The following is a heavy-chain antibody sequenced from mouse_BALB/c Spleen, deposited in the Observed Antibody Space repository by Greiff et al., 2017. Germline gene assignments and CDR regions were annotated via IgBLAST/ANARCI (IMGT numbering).Heavy chain of an antibody. CDR3: ASVGYAMDY. J-gene: IGHJ4*01. CDR2: IDPANGNT. Sequence: EVQGVESGAELVKPGASVKLSCTASGFNIKDTYMHWVKQRPEQGLEWIGRIDPANGNTKYDPKFQGKATITADTSSNTAYLQLSSLTSEDTAVYYCASVGYAMDYWGQGTSVTVSS. V-gene: IGHV14-3*02. CDR1: GFNIKDTY.